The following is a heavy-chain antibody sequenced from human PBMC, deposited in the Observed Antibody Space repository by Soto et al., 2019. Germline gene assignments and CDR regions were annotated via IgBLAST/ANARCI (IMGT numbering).Heavy chain of an antibody. Sequence: PGGSLRLSCAASGFTFSSYAMHWVRQAPGKGLEYVSAISSNGGSTYYANSVKGRFTISRDNSKNTLYLQMGSLRAEDMAVYYCARAGCSSTSCYNWFDPWGQGTLVTVSS. V-gene: IGHV3-64*01. CDR1: GFTFSSYA. J-gene: IGHJ5*02. CDR3: ARAGCSSTSCYNWFDP. D-gene: IGHD2-2*01. CDR2: ISSNGGST.